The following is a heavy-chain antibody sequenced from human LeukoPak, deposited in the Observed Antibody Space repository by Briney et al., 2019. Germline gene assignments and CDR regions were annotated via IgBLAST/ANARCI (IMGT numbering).Heavy chain of an antibody. CDR1: GFSVRSHY. Sequence: PGGSLRLSCAASGFSVRSHYMTWVRQAPGKGLGWVSSIHTNGNTDYADSVKGRFTISRDNSKNTLYLHVDSLRAEDSALYYCARSPPRDILTGFYFYFDYWGQGTLVTVSS. D-gene: IGHD3-9*01. CDR3: ARSPPRDILTGFYFYFDY. J-gene: IGHJ4*02. V-gene: IGHV3-53*01. CDR2: IHTNGNT.